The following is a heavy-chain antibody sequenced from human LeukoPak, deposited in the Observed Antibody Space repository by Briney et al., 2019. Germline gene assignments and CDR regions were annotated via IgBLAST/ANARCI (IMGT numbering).Heavy chain of an antibody. J-gene: IGHJ6*03. Sequence: GGSLRLSCASSGFSISTYSMNWVRQAPGKGLEWVSCISSSSSDIYYADSVKGRFTISRDNTKSSLYLQMNSLKVEDTAIYYCAKQGRDWLRDYYYYMDVWGKGTMVTISS. CDR1: GFSISTYS. D-gene: IGHD3-9*01. CDR2: ISSSSSDI. V-gene: IGHV3-21*04. CDR3: AKQGRDWLRDYYYYMDV.